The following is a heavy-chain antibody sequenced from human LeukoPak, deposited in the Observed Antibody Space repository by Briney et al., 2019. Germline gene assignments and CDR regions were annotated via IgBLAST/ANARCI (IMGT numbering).Heavy chain of an antibody. Sequence: GGSLRLSCAASGFTFSSYWMSWVRQAPGKGLEWVGFIRSKAYGGTTEYAASVKGRFTISRDDSKSIAYLQMNSLKTEDTAVYYCTRASGITMIVVADFDYWGQGTLVTVSS. D-gene: IGHD3-22*01. J-gene: IGHJ4*02. CDR3: TRASGITMIVVADFDY. CDR1: GFTFSSYW. CDR2: IRSKAYGGTT. V-gene: IGHV3-49*04.